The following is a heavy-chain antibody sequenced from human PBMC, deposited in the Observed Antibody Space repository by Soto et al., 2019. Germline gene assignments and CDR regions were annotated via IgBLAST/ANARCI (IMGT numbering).Heavy chain of an antibody. V-gene: IGHV4-34*01. CDR3: ARGSLYCSGGSCYLSRPTV. Sequence: SETLSLTCAVYGGSFSGYYWSWIRQPPGKGLEWIGEINHSGSTNYNPSLKSRVTISVDTSKNQFSLKLSSVTAADTAVYYCARGSLYCSGGSCYLSRPTVWGQGTLVTVSS. J-gene: IGHJ4*02. D-gene: IGHD2-15*01. CDR1: GGSFSGYY. CDR2: INHSGST.